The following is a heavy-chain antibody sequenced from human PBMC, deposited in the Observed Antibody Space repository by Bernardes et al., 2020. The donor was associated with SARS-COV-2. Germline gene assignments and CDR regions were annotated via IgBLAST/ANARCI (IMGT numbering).Heavy chain of an antibody. J-gene: IGHJ4*02. CDR1: GYSFSSYG. V-gene: IGHV1-18*01. Sequence: ASVKVSCKASGYSFSSYGIIWVRQAPGQGLAWMGWISAYNGNIEYAQKFQGRVTMTTDTSANTGYMDLRSIRSDDTDVYYCARESTPGLRAIGDWGQGTLVTVS. D-gene: IGHD2-15*01. CDR2: ISAYNGNI. CDR3: ARESTPGLRAIGD.